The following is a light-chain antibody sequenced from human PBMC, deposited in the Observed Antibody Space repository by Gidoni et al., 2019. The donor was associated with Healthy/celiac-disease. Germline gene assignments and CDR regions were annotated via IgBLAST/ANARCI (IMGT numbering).Light chain of an antibody. CDR3: QQRSKWPPT. Sequence: EIVLTQSPATLSLSPGDRATLSCRARQSVSSYLSWYQQKPGQAPRLLIYDASNRATGIPARLSGSWSGTDFTLTISSLEPEDFAVYYCQQRSKWPPTFGGGTKVEIK. CDR2: DAS. CDR1: QSVSSY. V-gene: IGKV3-11*01. J-gene: IGKJ4*01.